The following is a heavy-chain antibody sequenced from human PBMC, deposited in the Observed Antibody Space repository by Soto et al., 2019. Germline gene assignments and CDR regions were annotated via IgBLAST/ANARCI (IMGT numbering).Heavy chain of an antibody. J-gene: IGHJ3*02. CDR1: GFTFSSYA. V-gene: IGHV3-23*01. CDR3: VGVVVVAATPGAFDI. CDR2: ISGSGGST. Sequence: EVQLLESGGGLVQPGGSLRLSCAASGFTFSSYAMSWVRQAPGKGLEWVSAISGSGGSTYYADSVKGRFTISRDNSKNTLYLQMNSLRAEDAAVYYCVGVVVVAATPGAFDIWGQGTMVTVSS. D-gene: IGHD2-15*01.